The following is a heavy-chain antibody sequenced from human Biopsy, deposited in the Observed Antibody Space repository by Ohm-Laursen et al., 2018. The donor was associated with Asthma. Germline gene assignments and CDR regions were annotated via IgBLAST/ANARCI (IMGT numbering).Heavy chain of an antibody. J-gene: IGHJ4*02. CDR2: ISDGGHST. CDR3: ARGGYCSGVTCFPFDR. V-gene: IGHV3-23*01. Sequence: SLRLSCTASGFSFFTYGMSWVRRAPGKGLEWVADISDGGHSTNYADSVRGRFTVSRDDSRDILYLHLNSLTAEDTAVYFCARGGYCSGVTCFPFDRWGQGTRVSVSS. CDR1: GFSFFTYG. D-gene: IGHD6-19*01.